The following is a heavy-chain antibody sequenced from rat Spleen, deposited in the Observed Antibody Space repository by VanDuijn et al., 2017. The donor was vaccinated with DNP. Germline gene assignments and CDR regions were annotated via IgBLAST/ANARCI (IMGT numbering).Heavy chain of an antibody. CDR3: TREGRTMVVGFLDY. D-gene: IGHD1-12*02. V-gene: IGHV2-19*01. J-gene: IGHJ2*01. Sequence: QVQLKESGPGLVQPSQTLSLTCTVSDFSLTDYSIHWVRQPPGKGLEWLGRIRANGITDYNSGVRSRLCITRDISKSRVFLEMNSLQTEDSAIYFCTREGRTMVVGFLDYWGRGVMVTVSS. CDR1: DFSLTDYS. CDR2: IRANGIT.